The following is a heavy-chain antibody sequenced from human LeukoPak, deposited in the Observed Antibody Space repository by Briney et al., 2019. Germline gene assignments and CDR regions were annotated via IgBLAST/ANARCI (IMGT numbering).Heavy chain of an antibody. Sequence: GGSLRLSCAASGFTFSNAWMSWVRQAPGKGLEWVGRIKSKTDGGTTDYAAPVKGRFTISRDDSKNTLYLQMNSLKAEDTAVYYCAKDWNHYYYYMDVWGKGTTVTVPS. V-gene: IGHV3-15*01. J-gene: IGHJ6*03. D-gene: IGHD1-1*01. CDR2: IKSKTDGGTT. CDR3: AKDWNHYYYYMDV. CDR1: GFTFSNAW.